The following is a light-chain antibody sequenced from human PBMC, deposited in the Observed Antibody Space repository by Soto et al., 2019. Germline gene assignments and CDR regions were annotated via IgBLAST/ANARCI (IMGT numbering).Light chain of an antibody. CDR1: QSVRSN. Sequence: EIVMAQSPATLSVFPGERATLSCRASQSVRSNLAWYQQKPGQSPRLLISGASSRATGIPDRFSGSGSGTDFTLTISRLEPEDFALYYCQHYVERSPITFGQGTRLEIK. V-gene: IGKV3-20*01. CDR2: GAS. CDR3: QHYVERSPIT. J-gene: IGKJ5*01.